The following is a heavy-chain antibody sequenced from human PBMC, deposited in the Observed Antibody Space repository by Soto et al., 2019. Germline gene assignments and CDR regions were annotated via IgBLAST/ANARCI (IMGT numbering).Heavy chain of an antibody. D-gene: IGHD6-19*01. CDR2: TYYRSNWRH. CDR1: GDSVSSNTSA. Sequence: PSQTLSLTFAISGDSVSSNTSAWNWIRSSPSRGLEWLGRTYYRSNWRHDYAVSVKSRITVNPDTSKNHFSLQLNSVTPDDTAVYYCARGVAGSGFDLWGQGPLVTF. V-gene: IGHV6-1*01. CDR3: ARGVAGSGFDL. J-gene: IGHJ4*02.